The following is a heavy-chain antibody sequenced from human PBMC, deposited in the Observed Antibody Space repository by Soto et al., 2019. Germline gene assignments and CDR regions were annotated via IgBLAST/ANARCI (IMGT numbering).Heavy chain of an antibody. D-gene: IGHD1-1*01. V-gene: IGHV2-70*11. CDR2: IDWDDDK. J-gene: IGHJ3*02. Sequence: SGPTLVNPTQTLTLTCTFSGFSLSTSGMCVSWIRQPPGKALEWLARIDWDDDKYYSTSLKTRLTISKDTSKNQVVLTMTNMDPVDTATYYCARNQYNWNDGRAFDIWGKGTMVTVSS. CDR3: ARNQYNWNDGRAFDI. CDR1: GFSLSTSGMC.